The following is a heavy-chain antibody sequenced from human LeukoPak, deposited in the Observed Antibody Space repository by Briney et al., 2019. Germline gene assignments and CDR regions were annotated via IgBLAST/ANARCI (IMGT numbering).Heavy chain of an antibody. V-gene: IGHV4-59*08. CDR2: ISHSGST. D-gene: IGHD7-27*01. CDR1: GGSMSSYY. CDR3: ARHRNWDFDY. Sequence: SETLSLTCTVSGGSMSSYYRSWIRQPPGEGLEWIGYISHSGSTKYNPSLKSRVTISVDTSKNQFSLKLNSVTAADTAVYYCARHRNWDFDYWGQGTLVTVSS. J-gene: IGHJ4*02.